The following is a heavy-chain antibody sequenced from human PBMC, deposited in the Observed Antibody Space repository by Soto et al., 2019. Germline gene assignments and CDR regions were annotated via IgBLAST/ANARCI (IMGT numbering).Heavy chain of an antibody. V-gene: IGHV1-69*12. D-gene: IGHD3-22*01. CDR2: IILPFGTP. Sequence: QVRLVQSGAEVKKTGSSVKVSCKASGTTFSNYAIGWVRQAPGQRLEWMGGIILPFGTPNYAQKFQGRVTITADESMTTVYMELRGLRFEDTAVYYCVRGPDYEGYFDYWGQVSLVTVSS. CDR1: GTTFSNYA. J-gene: IGHJ4*02. CDR3: VRGPDYEGYFDY.